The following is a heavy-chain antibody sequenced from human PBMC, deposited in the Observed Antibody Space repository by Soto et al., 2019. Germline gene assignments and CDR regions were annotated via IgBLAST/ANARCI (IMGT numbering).Heavy chain of an antibody. D-gene: IGHD1-7*01. CDR1: GFTFSSYA. CDR3: AKAGYNWNYGSKSYFDY. J-gene: IGHJ4*02. CDR2: ISGSGGST. V-gene: IGHV3-23*01. Sequence: GSLRLSCAASGFTFSSYAMSWVRQAPGKGLEWVSAISGSGGSTYYADSVKGRFTISRDNSKNTLYLQMNSLRAEDTAVYYCAKAGYNWNYGSKSYFDYWGQGTLVTVSS.